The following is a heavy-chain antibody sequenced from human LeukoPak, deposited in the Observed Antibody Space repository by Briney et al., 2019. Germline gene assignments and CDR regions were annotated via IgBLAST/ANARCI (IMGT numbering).Heavy chain of an antibody. V-gene: IGHV3-23*01. J-gene: IGHJ4*02. Sequence: PGRSLRLSCAASGFTFSSYALHWVRQAPGKGLEWVSGFSGSGGSTYYADSVKGRFTISRDNAKNTLYLQMNSLRDEDTAVYYCARKTGAIDYWGQGTLVTVSS. D-gene: IGHD1-1*01. CDR3: ARKTGAIDY. CDR1: GFTFSSYA. CDR2: FSGSGGST.